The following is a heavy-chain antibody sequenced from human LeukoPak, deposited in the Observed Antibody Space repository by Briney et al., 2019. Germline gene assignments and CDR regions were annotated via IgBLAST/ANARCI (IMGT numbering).Heavy chain of an antibody. D-gene: IGHD3-22*01. CDR2: IYYSGST. CDR3: ARGGHYYDSSGYFLSHYFDY. CDR1: GGSISSYY. J-gene: IGHJ4*02. V-gene: IGHV4-59*01. Sequence: SETLSLTCTVSGGSISSYYWSWLRRPPGKGLEWIGYIYYSGSTNYNPPLKSRVTISVDTSKNQFSLKLSSVTAADAAVYYCARGGHYYDSSGYFLSHYFDYWGQGTLVTVSS.